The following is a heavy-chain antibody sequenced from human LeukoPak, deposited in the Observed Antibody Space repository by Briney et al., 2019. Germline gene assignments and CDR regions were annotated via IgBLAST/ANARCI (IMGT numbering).Heavy chain of an antibody. J-gene: IGHJ5*02. D-gene: IGHD3-16*01. CDR3: ARQRKGDWFDP. CDR1: GGSISSYY. CDR2: IYYSGST. V-gene: IGHV4-59*08. Sequence: PSETLSLTCTVSGGSISSYYWSWIRQPPGKGLEWIGYIYYSGSTNYNPSLKSRVTISVDTSKNQLSLKLSSVTAADTAVYYCARQRKGDWFDPWGQGTLVTVSS.